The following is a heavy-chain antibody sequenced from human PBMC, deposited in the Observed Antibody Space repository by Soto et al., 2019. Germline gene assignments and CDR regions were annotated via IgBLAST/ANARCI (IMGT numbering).Heavy chain of an antibody. Sequence: QVQLQESGPGLVKPSETLSLSCTVSGDSFSNYNSNWARKSPGKGLEWLGRIYPTGSTTYNPSLKSRLTMSVDTSENQFSLRLTSMTAADTAVYYCATGRSEVVPGAMDTWGQGTLVTVSS. CDR3: ATGRSEVVPGAMDT. CDR2: IYPTGST. V-gene: IGHV4-4*07. D-gene: IGHD2-2*01. J-gene: IGHJ5*02. CDR1: GDSFSNYN.